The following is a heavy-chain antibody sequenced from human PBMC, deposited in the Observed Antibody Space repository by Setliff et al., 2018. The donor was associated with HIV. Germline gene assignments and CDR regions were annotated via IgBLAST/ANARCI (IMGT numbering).Heavy chain of an antibody. CDR3: ARSGWPFYYYYYAMDV. CDR2: MNPDSGNT. Sequence: ASVKVSCKASGYTFTSNDVYWARQATGQGLEWMGWMNPDSGNTGYAQKFQGRVTLTRNTSLTTAYMELSSLRSDDTAVYYCARSGWPFYYYYYAMDVWGQGTTVTVSS. D-gene: IGHD6-19*01. J-gene: IGHJ6*02. V-gene: IGHV1-8*02. CDR1: GYTFTSND.